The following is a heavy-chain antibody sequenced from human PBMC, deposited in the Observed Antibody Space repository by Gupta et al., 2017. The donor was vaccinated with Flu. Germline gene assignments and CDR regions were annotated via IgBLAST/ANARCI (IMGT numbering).Heavy chain of an antibody. CDR2: INWNGGST. Sequence: EVQLMESGGGVVRPGGSLRLSCAASGSTFDDSGMSWVRQAPGKGLEWVSGINWNGGSTGYADSVKGRFTISRDNAKNSLYLQMNSLRAEDTALYHCARDLFNWGHNWFDPWGQGTLVTVSS. D-gene: IGHD3-16*01. J-gene: IGHJ5*02. CDR3: ARDLFNWGHNWFDP. CDR1: GSTFDDSG. V-gene: IGHV3-20*01.